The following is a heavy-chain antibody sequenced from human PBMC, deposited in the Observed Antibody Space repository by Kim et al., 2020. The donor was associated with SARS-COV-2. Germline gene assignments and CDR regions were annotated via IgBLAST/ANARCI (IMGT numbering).Heavy chain of an antibody. J-gene: IGHJ6*02. D-gene: IGHD5-12*01. Sequence: LKSRVTISVDPSKNQFSLKLSSVTAADTAVYYCARARGYSGYVYPYGMDVWGQGTTVTVSS. CDR3: ARARGYSGYVYPYGMDV. V-gene: IGHV4-31*02.